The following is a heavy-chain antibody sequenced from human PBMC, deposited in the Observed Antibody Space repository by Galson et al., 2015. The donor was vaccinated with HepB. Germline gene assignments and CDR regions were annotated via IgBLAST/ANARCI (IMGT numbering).Heavy chain of an antibody. V-gene: IGHV5-10-1*01. CDR3: ARIQYPGDREDAFEI. J-gene: IGHJ3*02. CDR1: GYTFTSYS. D-gene: IGHD2-21*02. Sequence: QSGAEVKKPGESLRISCKASGYTFTSYSITWVRQMPGKGLEWMGTIDPYDSHTNYSPSFQGHVTISGDKSISTAYLQWSSLQASDTAMYYCARIQYPGDREDAFEIWGQGTMVTVSS. CDR2: IDPYDSHT.